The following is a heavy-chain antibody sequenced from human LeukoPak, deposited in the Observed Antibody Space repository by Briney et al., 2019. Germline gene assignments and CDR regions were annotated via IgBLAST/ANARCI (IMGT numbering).Heavy chain of an antibody. Sequence: SETLSLTCTVSGGSISSGGYYWSWIRQHPGKGLEWIGYIYYSGSTYYNPSLKSRVTISVDTSKNHLSLNLTSVTAADTAVYYCSRESGAFSPFGYWGQGTLVTVSS. V-gene: IGHV4-31*03. J-gene: IGHJ4*02. D-gene: IGHD1-26*01. CDR3: SRESGAFSPFGY. CDR1: GGSISSGGYY. CDR2: IYYSGST.